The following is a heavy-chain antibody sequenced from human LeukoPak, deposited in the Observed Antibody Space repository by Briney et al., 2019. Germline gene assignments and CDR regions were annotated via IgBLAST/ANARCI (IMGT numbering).Heavy chain of an antibody. CDR1: GGSISSGSYY. J-gene: IGHJ4*02. CDR3: ARDAEMALQSFGFDY. CDR2: IYTSGST. D-gene: IGHD5-24*01. V-gene: IGHV4-61*02. Sequence: ASETLSLTCTVSGGSISSGSYYWSWIRQPARKGLEWIGRIYTSGSTNYNPSLKSRVTISVDTSKNQFSLKLSSVTAADTAVYYCARDAEMALQSFGFDYWGQGTLVTVSS.